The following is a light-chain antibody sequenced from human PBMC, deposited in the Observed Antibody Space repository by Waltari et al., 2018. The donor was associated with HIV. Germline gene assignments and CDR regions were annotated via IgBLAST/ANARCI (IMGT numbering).Light chain of an antibody. Sequence: QSVLTQPPSASGTPGQRVTISCSGSSSNIGSNYVYWSQQLPGTAPKGLIERKNLRPSGVPDRFSGSESGTSASLAISWLRSEDEADYYCAAWDDSLSGLHWVFGGGTKLTVL. V-gene: IGLV1-47*01. CDR3: AAWDDSLSGLHWV. CDR1: SSNIGSNY. J-gene: IGLJ3*02. CDR2: RKN.